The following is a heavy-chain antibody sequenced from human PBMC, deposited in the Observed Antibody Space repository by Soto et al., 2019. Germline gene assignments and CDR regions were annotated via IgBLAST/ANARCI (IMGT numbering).Heavy chain of an antibody. V-gene: IGHV3-30*18. CDR3: AKVVPAALRPPYYYYGVDL. CDR2: ISNDGSKK. Sequence: PGGSLRLSCAASGFTFSNYGIHWVRQAPGKGLEWVAVISNDGSKKYYGDSVKGRFTISRDNSKNTLYLQMNSLSAEDTAVYYCAKVVPAALRPPYYYYGVDLWGQGTTVTVS. J-gene: IGHJ6*02. CDR1: GFTFSNYG. D-gene: IGHD2-2*02.